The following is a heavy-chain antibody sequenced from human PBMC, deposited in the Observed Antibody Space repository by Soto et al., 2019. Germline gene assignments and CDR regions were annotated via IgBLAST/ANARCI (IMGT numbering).Heavy chain of an antibody. D-gene: IGHD6-13*01. CDR2: INPSGTST. V-gene: IGHV1-46*02. CDR3: ASDAGRDSSTLYYFDY. Sequence: ASLQVSCKASGYTFNSYYMHWVRQAPGQGLEWMAVINPSGTSTRYAQRFQGRLTVARDTSTSTVYMELSSLTFEDTAVYYCASDAGRDSSTLYYFDYWGHGTLVTVSS. CDR1: GYTFNSYY. J-gene: IGHJ4*01.